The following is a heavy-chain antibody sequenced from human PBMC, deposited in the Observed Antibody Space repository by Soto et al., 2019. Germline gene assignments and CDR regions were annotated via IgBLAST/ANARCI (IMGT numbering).Heavy chain of an antibody. D-gene: IGHD2-2*01. Sequence: SETLSLTCTVSGGSISSSSYYWGWIRQPPGKGLEWIGSIYYSGSTYYNPSLKSRVTISVDTSKNQFSLRLSSVTAADTAVYYCANVACRGTSCYGNRGYFDYWGQGTLVTVSS. V-gene: IGHV4-39*01. CDR1: GGSISSSSYY. J-gene: IGHJ4*02. CDR3: ANVACRGTSCYGNRGYFDY. CDR2: IYYSGST.